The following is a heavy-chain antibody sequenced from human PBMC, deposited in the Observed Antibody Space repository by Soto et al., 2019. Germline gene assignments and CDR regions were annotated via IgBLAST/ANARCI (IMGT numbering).Heavy chain of an antibody. J-gene: IGHJ6*03. CDR2: ISWNSGSI. Sequence: GGSLRLSCAASGFTFDDYAMHWVRQAPGKGLEWVSGISWNSGSIGYADSVKGRFTISRDNAKNSLYLQMNSLRAEDTALYYCAKDLSNTTSDYYYYYMDVWGKGTTVTVSS. V-gene: IGHV3-9*01. CDR3: AKDLSNTTSDYYYYYMDV. CDR1: GFTFDDYA. D-gene: IGHD4-4*01.